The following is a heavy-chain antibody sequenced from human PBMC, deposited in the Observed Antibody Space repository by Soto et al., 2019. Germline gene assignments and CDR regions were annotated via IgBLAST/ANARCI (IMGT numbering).Heavy chain of an antibody. V-gene: IGHV4-39*01. CDR2: IYYSGST. CDR1: GGSISSSSYY. Sequence: QLQLQESGPGLVKPSETLSLTCTVSGGSISSSSYYWGWIRQPPGKGLEWIGSIYYSGSTYYNPSLKSRVTISVDTSKNQFSLKLSSVTAADTAVYYCARHGFGLHDAFDIWGQGTMVTVSS. D-gene: IGHD2-2*03. J-gene: IGHJ3*02. CDR3: ARHGFGLHDAFDI.